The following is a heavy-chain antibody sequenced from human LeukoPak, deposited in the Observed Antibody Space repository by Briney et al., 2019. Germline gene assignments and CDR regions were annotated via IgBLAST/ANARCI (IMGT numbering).Heavy chain of an antibody. D-gene: IGHD1-20*01. V-gene: IGHV4-39*01. CDR1: GDPFTSTHYW. CDR2: IQRTGRT. Sequence: PSETLSLTCTISGDPFTSTHYWWDWVRLSPGKGLEWIGAIQRTGRTFSNPSLKSRVTIPVDASKRQFSLALRSATAADTAVYYCARRRHNFDYYDVWGQGTRVTVSS. J-gene: IGHJ3*01. CDR3: ARRRHNFDYYDV.